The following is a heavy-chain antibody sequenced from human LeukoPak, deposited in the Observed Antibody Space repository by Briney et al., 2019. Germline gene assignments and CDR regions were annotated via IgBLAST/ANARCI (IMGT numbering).Heavy chain of an antibody. J-gene: IGHJ4*02. Sequence: PGGSLRLSYAASGITFSNYWMSWVRQAPGKGLEWVAFIRSDGSIKYYADSVKGRFTISRDISKNTLYLQMNSLRAEDTSVYYCAKDLPEPYFDYWGQGTLVTVSS. CDR2: IRSDGSIK. V-gene: IGHV3-30*02. CDR1: GITFSNYW. CDR3: AKDLPEPYFDY.